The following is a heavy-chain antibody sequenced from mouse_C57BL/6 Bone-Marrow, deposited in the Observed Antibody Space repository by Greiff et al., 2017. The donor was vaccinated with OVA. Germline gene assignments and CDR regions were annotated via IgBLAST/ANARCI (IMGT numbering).Heavy chain of an antibody. Sequence: QVQLKESDAELVKPGASVKISCKVSGYTFTDHTIHWMKQRPEQGLEWIGYIYPRDGSTKYNEKFKGKATLTADKSSSTAYMQLNSLTSEDSAVYFGARGDYYGSSYAWFAYWGQGTLVTVSA. CDR1: GYTFTDHT. J-gene: IGHJ3*01. D-gene: IGHD1-1*01. CDR3: ARGDYYGSSYAWFAY. CDR2: IYPRDGST. V-gene: IGHV1-78*01.